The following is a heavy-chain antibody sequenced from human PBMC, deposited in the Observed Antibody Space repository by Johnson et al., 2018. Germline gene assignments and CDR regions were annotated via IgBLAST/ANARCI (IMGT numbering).Heavy chain of an antibody. J-gene: IGHJ3*02. D-gene: IGHD3-22*01. CDR3: TRVTRMQYDSSGLYPFRAFDI. CDR2: INWSSGNT. Sequence: VQLVESGGGVARPGGSLRLSCVASGFTFEDYGMSWVRHVPGKGLEWVSGINWSSGNTVYADSVKGRFTISRDNAKNSRYLQMSSLRDEDTGLYYCTRVTRMQYDSSGLYPFRAFDIWGQGTMVTVSS. V-gene: IGHV3-20*04. CDR1: GFTFEDYG.